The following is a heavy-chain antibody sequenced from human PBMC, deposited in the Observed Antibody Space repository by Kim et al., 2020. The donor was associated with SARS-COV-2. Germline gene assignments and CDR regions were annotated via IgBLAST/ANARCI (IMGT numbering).Heavy chain of an antibody. Sequence: DSGTGRLTLSRDNSKNTLYLQMNSLRAEATAVYYCAKGGKGLLWFGELDYWGQGTLVTVSS. V-gene: IGHV3-23*01. CDR3: AKGGKGLLWFGELDY. J-gene: IGHJ4*02. D-gene: IGHD3-10*01.